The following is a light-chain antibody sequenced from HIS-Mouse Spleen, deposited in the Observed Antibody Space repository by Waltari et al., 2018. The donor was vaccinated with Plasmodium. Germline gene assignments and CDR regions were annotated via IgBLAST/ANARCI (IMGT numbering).Light chain of an antibody. V-gene: IGLV1-40*01. CDR2: GNS. CDR1: SSNIGAGYD. Sequence: QSVLTQPPSVSGAPGQRVTISCTGSSSNIGAGYDVHWYQQLPGTAPKLLIYGNSNRPSGVPDRVSGAKSGTSASLAITGLHAEDEADYYCQSYDSSLSGSGVFGGGTKLTVL. CDR3: QSYDSSLSGSGV. J-gene: IGLJ3*02.